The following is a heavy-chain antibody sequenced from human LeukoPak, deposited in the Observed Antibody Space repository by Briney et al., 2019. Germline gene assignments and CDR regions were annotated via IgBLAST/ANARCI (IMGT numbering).Heavy chain of an antibody. CDR2: INPSGGSI. CDR3: ATDSRADAAYFPTSVGAAYFQH. CDR1: GYTFTSYY. D-gene: IGHD3-16*01. J-gene: IGHJ1*01. V-gene: IGHV1-46*01. Sequence: GASVKVSCKASGYTFTSYYMHWVRQAPGQGPEWMGVINPSGGSISYAEKFHGRVTMTRDMSTSTVYMELRSLRSEDTATYYCATDSRADAAYFPTSVGAAYFQHWGQGTLVIVSS.